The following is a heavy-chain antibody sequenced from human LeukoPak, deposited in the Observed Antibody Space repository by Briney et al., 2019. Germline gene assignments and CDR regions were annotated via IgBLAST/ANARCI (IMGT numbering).Heavy chain of an antibody. D-gene: IGHD6-13*01. V-gene: IGHV4-31*03. CDR1: GDSISSGGYY. J-gene: IGHJ4*02. CDR3: ARASPAAAGTDY. CDR2: IYYSGST. Sequence: PSETLSLTCTVSGDSISSGGYYWSWIRQHPGKGLEWIGYIYYSGSTYYNPSLKSRVTISVDTSKNQFSLKLSSVTAADTAVYYCARASPAAAGTDYWGQGTLVTVSS.